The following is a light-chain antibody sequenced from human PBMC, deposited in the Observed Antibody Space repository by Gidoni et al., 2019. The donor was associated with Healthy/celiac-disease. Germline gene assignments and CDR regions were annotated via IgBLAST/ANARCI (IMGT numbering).Light chain of an antibody. CDR1: QGISSY. J-gene: IGKJ1*01. CDR3: QQYYSYPRT. V-gene: IGKV1-8*01. CDR2: AAS. Sequence: AIRMTQSPSSFSASPGDRVTIPCRASQGISSYFSWYQQKPGKAPKLLIYAASTLQSGVPSRVSGSGAGTDFTLTISCLQSEDFATYYCQQYYSYPRTFGQGTKVEIK.